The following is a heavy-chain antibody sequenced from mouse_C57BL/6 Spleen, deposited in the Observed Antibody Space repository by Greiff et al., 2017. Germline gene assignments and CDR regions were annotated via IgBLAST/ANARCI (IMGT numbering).Heavy chain of an antibody. CDR1: GFTFSSYT. J-gene: IGHJ4*01. CDR2: ISGGGGNT. V-gene: IGHV5-9*01. D-gene: IGHD4-1*01. CDR3: ARLTGTDAMDY. Sequence: EVQLVESGGGLVKPGGSLKLSCAASGFTFSSYTMSWVRQTPEKRLEWVATISGGGGNTYYPDDVKGRITISRDNAKNTLYLQMSSLRSEDTALYYCARLTGTDAMDYWGQGTSVTVSS.